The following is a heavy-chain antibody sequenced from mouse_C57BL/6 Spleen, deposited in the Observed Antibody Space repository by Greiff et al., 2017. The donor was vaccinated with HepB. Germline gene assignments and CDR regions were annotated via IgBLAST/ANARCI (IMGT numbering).Heavy chain of an antibody. J-gene: IGHJ2*01. V-gene: IGHV1-69*01. Sequence: QVQLQQPGAELVMPGASVKLSCKASGYTFTSYWMHWVKQRPGQGLEWIGEIDPSDSYTNYNQKFKGKSTLTVDKSSSTAYMQLSSLTSEDSAVYYCAVRQLDYFDYWGQGTTLTVSS. CDR2: IDPSDSYT. D-gene: IGHD3-2*01. CDR1: GYTFTSYW. CDR3: AVRQLDYFDY.